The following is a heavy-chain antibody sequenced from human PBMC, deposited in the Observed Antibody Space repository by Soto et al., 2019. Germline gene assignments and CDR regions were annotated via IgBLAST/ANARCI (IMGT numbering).Heavy chain of an antibody. V-gene: IGHV3-7*05. CDR2: IKEDASEA. D-gene: IGHD3-16*01. J-gene: IGHJ6*02. CDR3: ARDWGAPGRGSALGYYYHFGMDV. Sequence: EVQLVESGGGLVQPGGSLRLSCAASGFTFSTYWMNWVRQAPGKGLEWVANIKEDASEAYYVDSVKGRFTISRDNAKNSLYLDMNGLRGEDTAVYYCARDWGAPGRGSALGYYYHFGMDVWGQGTTVTVPS. CDR1: GFTFSTYW.